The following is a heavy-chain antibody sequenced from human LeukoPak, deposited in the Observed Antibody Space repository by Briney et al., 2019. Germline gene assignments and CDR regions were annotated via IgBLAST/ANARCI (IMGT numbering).Heavy chain of an antibody. CDR3: ARSSTGSYFDY. V-gene: IGHV4-59*01. Sequence: PSETLSLTCTASGGSMSRYYWRWIRQPPGKGLEWFGYMYYSGSTKYNPSLKSRVTISVDTSKNQFSLKLSSVTAADTAVYYCARSSTGSYFDYWGQGTLVTVSS. CDR2: MYYSGST. J-gene: IGHJ4*02. D-gene: IGHD3-3*02. CDR1: GGSMSRYY.